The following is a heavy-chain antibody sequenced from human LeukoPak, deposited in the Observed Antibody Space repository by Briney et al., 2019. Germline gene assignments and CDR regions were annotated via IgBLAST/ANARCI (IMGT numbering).Heavy chain of an antibody. Sequence: SVKVSCKASGFTFTSSAMQWVRQARGRRLEWIGWIVVGSGNTNYAQKFQERVTITRDMSTSTAYMELSSLRSGDTAVYYCAAADFDILTGYSGLSYWGQGTLVTVSS. V-gene: IGHV1-58*02. D-gene: IGHD3-9*01. J-gene: IGHJ4*02. CDR1: GFTFTSSA. CDR2: IVVGSGNT. CDR3: AAADFDILTGYSGLSY.